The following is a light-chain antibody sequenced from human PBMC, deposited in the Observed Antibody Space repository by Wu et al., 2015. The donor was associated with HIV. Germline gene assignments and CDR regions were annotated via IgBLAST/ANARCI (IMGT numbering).Light chain of an antibody. CDR1: QSISSY. CDR2: AAS. J-gene: IGKJ2*01. CDR3: QQTYSTPYMYT. V-gene: IGKV1-39*01. Sequence: DIQMTQSPSSLSASVGDRVTITCRASQSISSYLNWYQQKPGKAPKPLIYAASSLQSGVPSRFSGSGSGTDFTLTISSLQPEDFATYYCQQTYSTPYMYTFGQGTKLEIK.